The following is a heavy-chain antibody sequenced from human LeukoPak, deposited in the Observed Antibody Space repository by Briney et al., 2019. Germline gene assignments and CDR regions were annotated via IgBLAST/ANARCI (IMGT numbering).Heavy chain of an antibody. CDR1: GGSISSYY. Sequence: PSETLSLTCTVSGGSISSYYWSWIRQPPGKGLEWIGYIYYSGSTNYNPSLKSRVTISVDTSKNQFSLKLSSVTAADTAVYYCARFSIAAAARDAFDIWGQGTVVTVSS. CDR2: IYYSGST. CDR3: ARFSIAAAARDAFDI. D-gene: IGHD6-13*01. J-gene: IGHJ3*02. V-gene: IGHV4-59*01.